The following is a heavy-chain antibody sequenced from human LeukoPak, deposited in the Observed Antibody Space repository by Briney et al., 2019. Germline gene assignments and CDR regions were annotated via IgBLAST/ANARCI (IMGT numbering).Heavy chain of an antibody. J-gene: IGHJ3*02. D-gene: IGHD2-8*01. CDR3: ASEGWGLGTNGVRVLDI. V-gene: IGHV4-59*01. CDR1: GGSITDYY. CDR2: DYYSGSS. Sequence: SETLSLTCTVSGGSITDYYWGWIRQPPGKGLEWIGYDYYSGSSNYNPSLKSRVTISVDTSKNQFSLKMSSVTAADTAVYYCASEGWGLGTNGVRVLDIWGQGTMVTVSS.